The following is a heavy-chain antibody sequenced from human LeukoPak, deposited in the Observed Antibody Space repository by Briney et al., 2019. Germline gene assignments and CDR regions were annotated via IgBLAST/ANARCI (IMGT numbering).Heavy chain of an antibody. CDR1: GGSFSGYY. CDR2: INHSGST. CDR3: ARDSGWLGSYYYGMDV. J-gene: IGHJ6*02. V-gene: IGHV4-34*01. D-gene: IGHD6-19*01. Sequence: SETLSLTCAVYGGSFSGYYWSWIRQPPGKGLEWIGEINHSGSTNYIPSLKSRVTISVDTSKNQFSLKLSSVTAADTAVYYCARDSGWLGSYYYGMDVWGQGTTVTVSS.